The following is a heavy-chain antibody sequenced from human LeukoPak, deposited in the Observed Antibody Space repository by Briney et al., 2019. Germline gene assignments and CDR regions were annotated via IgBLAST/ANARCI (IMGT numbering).Heavy chain of an antibody. Sequence: SVKVSFKASGGTFSSYAISWVRQAPGQGLEWMGRIIPILGIANYAQKFQGRVTITADKSTSTAYMELSSLRSEDTAVYYCARSTLLWFGESYEYYYYGMDVWGQGTTVTVSS. CDR3: ARSTLLWFGESYEYYYYGMDV. J-gene: IGHJ6*02. D-gene: IGHD3-10*01. CDR2: IIPILGIA. CDR1: GGTFSSYA. V-gene: IGHV1-69*04.